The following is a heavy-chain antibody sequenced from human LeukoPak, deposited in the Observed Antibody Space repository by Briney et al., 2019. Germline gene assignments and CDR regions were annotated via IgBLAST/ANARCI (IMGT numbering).Heavy chain of an antibody. D-gene: IGHD3-10*01. J-gene: IGHJ4*02. Sequence: GESLKISCKGSGYSFTSYWIAWVRQMPGKGLEWMGIIYPGDSDTRYSPSFQGQVTISADKSISTAYLQWSSLKASDTAMYYCASPYGSGSKYPYYFDFWGQGTLVTVSS. CDR2: IYPGDSDT. CDR3: ASPYGSGSKYPYYFDF. V-gene: IGHV5-51*01. CDR1: GYSFTSYW.